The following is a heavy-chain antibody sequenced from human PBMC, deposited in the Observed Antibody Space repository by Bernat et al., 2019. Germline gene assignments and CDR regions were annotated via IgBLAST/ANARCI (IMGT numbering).Heavy chain of an antibody. D-gene: IGHD3-10*01. CDR1: GFTVSSIH. J-gene: IGHJ4*02. V-gene: IGHV3-66*01. CDR2: IYDGGTT. CDR3: ARDGLRRGVITSFDY. Sequence: EVQLVESGGDLVQPGGSLRLSCAASGFTVSSIHMSWVRQAPGKGLEWVSVIYDGGTTYYADSVRGRFTISRDSSKNTLYLHMNSLRAEDTAVYFCARDGLRRGVITSFDYWGQGTLVTVSS.